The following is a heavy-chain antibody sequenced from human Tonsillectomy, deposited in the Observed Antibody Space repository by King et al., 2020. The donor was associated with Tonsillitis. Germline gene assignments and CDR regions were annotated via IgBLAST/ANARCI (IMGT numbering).Heavy chain of an antibody. CDR2: ISGSGGNR. J-gene: IGHJ4*02. Sequence: VQLVESGGGLVQPGGSLRLSCAASGFSFSSYAMSWVRQAPGKGLEWVSGISGSGGNRYYADSVKGRITISRDNSKNTLCLQMNSLRAEDTAVYYCAKDRFGGGEFYFDYWGQGTLVTVSS. D-gene: IGHD3-10*01. CDR3: AKDRFGGGEFYFDY. V-gene: IGHV3-23*04. CDR1: GFSFSSYA.